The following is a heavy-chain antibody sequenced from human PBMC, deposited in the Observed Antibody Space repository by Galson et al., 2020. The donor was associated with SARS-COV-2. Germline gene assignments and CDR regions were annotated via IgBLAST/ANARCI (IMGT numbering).Heavy chain of an antibody. CDR1: SDSISSGGYY. J-gene: IGHJ4*02. CDR2: IFYSGST. CDR3: ARDGGYGSGTYYLPY. Sequence: SETLSLSCTVSSDSISSGGYYWSWIRQHPEKGLEWVGYIFYSGSTNYNPSLKSRVTVSVDTSKNQFSLKLSSVTAADTAVYYCARDGGYGSGTYYLPYWGQGTLVTVSS. D-gene: IGHD3-10*01. V-gene: IGHV4-31*03.